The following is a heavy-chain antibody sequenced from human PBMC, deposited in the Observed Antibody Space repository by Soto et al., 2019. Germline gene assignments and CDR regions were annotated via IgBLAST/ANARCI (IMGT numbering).Heavy chain of an antibody. J-gene: IGHJ4*02. V-gene: IGHV3-23*01. CDR3: EKDLYSSSYVIDY. Sequence: GGSLRLSCAASGFTFSTYGVSWVRQAPGKGLEWVSGITGSGDGTYYADSVKGRFIISRDNSKDTVYLQMNSLRAEDTAVYYCEKDLYSSSYVIDYWGQGTLVTVYS. CDR1: GFTFSTYG. D-gene: IGHD6-6*01. CDR2: ITGSGDGT.